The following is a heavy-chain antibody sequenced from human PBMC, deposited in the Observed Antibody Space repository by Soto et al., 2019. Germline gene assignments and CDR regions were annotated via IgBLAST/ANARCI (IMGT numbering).Heavy chain of an antibody. D-gene: IGHD6-13*01. CDR1: GFTFSRNA. Sequence: GGSLRLSCAASGFTFSRNAMSWVRQAPGKGLEWVSVMSGSGGSTYYADSVTGRFTISRDNSKNTLYLQMDSLRAEDTAVYYCAKGYREYSSSWFDYWGQGTLVTVSS. V-gene: IGHV3-23*01. CDR2: MSGSGGST. J-gene: IGHJ4*02. CDR3: AKGYREYSSSWFDY.